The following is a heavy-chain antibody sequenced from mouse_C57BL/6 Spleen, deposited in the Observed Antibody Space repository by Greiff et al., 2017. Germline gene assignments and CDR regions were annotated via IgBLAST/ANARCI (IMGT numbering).Heavy chain of an antibody. CDR3: TTGYDGYYYFDC. CDR1: GFNIKDDY. Sequence: EVQLQQSGAELVRPGASVKLSCTASGFNIKDDYMHWVKQRPEQGLEWIGWIDPENGDTEYASKFQGKATITADTSSNTAYLQLSSLTSEDTAVYYCTTGYDGYYYFDCWGQGTTLTVSS. D-gene: IGHD2-3*01. CDR2: IDPENGDT. J-gene: IGHJ2*01. V-gene: IGHV14-4*01.